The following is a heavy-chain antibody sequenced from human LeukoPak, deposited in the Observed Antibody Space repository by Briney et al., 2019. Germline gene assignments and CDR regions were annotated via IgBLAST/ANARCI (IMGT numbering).Heavy chain of an antibody. Sequence: QPGGSLRLSCAASGFTFSSFWMTWVRQAPGKGLEWVANINQDGSEKYYVDSVKGRFTIPRDNAKNSVYLQMNSLRAEDTAVYYCARDGGVSGYDLLDYWGQGTLVTVSS. CDR3: ARDGGVSGYDLLDY. J-gene: IGHJ4*02. D-gene: IGHD5-12*01. CDR1: GFTFSSFW. V-gene: IGHV3-7*01. CDR2: INQDGSEK.